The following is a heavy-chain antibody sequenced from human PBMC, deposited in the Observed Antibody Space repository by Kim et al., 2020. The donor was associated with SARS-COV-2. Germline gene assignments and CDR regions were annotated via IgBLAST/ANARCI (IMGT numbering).Heavy chain of an antibody. J-gene: IGHJ6*02. CDR3: ARDKRLLWFGGPSSGMDV. D-gene: IGHD3-10*01. CDR2: INPSGGST. Sequence: ASVKVSCKASGYTFTSYYMHWVRQAPGQGLEWMGIINPSGGSTSYAQKFQGRVTMTRDTSTSTVYMELSSLRSEDTAVYYCARDKRLLWFGGPSSGMDVWGQGTTVTVSS. V-gene: IGHV1-46*01. CDR1: GYTFTSYY.